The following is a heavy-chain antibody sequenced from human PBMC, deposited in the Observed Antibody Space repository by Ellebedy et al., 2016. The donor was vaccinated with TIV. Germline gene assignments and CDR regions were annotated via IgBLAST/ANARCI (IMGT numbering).Heavy chain of an antibody. J-gene: IGHJ4*02. D-gene: IGHD3-16*02. V-gene: IGHV3-7*03. CDR2: IKPDGSET. CDR1: GFGFSRYW. Sequence: GESLKISCAASGFGFSRYWMSWVRHLPGKGLEWVANIKPDGSETKYVDSVRGRFTISRDNANNTLYLQMTSLRAEDTAVYFCAKDYRWGQGILVTVSS. CDR3: AKDYR.